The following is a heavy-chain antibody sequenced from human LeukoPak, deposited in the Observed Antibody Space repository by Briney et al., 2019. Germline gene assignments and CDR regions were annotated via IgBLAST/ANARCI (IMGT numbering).Heavy chain of an antibody. CDR2: ISYDGSNK. J-gene: IGHJ4*02. CDR1: GFTFSRYW. CDR3: AKDLWQQLVIGLSPHDY. V-gene: IGHV3-30*18. Sequence: GGSLRLSCAASGFTFSRYWMSWARQAPGKGLEWVAIISYDGSNKYYADSVKGRFTISRDNSKNTLYLQMNSLRAEDTAVYYCAKDLWQQLVIGLSPHDYWGQGTLVTVSS. D-gene: IGHD6-13*01.